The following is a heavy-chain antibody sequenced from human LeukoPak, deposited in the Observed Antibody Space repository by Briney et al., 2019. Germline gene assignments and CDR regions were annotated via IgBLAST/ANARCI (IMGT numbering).Heavy chain of an antibody. D-gene: IGHD6-6*01. J-gene: IGHJ6*03. CDR2: IYTSGST. CDR3: ARYGSSSVYYYYYMDV. V-gene: IGHV4-4*07. Sequence: PSETLSLTCTVSGGSISSYYWSWIRQPAGKGLEWIGRIYTSGSTNYNPSLKSRVTMSVDTSKNQFSLKLSSVTAADTAVYYCARYGSSSVYYYYYMDVWGKGTTVTVSS. CDR1: GGSISSYY.